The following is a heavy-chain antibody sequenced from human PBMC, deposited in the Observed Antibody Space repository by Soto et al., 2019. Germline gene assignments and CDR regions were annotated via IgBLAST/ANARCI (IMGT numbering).Heavy chain of an antibody. J-gene: IGHJ6*02. Sequence: EVQLLESGGGLVQPGGSLRLSCAASGFTFSSYAMSWVRQAPGKGLEWVSAISGSGGSTYYADSVKGRFTISRDNSKNTLYLQMNSLRAEDTAVYYCAKDGDYVWWSYRYNYYYGMDVWGQGTTVTVSS. CDR3: AKDGDYVWWSYRYNYYYGMDV. D-gene: IGHD3-16*02. CDR2: ISGSGGST. CDR1: GFTFSSYA. V-gene: IGHV3-23*01.